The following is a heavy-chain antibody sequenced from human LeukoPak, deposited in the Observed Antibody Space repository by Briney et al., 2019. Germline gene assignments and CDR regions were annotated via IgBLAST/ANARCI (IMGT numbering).Heavy chain of an antibody. CDR3: AREVVLATTYDY. CDR1: GDSISSYY. V-gene: IGHV4-4*07. J-gene: IGHJ4*02. D-gene: IGHD2-15*01. Sequence: SETLSLTCTVSGDSISSYYWSWIRQSAGKGLEWIGRIYTSGSTNYNPSLKSQVSMSVDTSKNQFSLKLSSVTAADTAMYYCAREVVLATTYDYWGQGTLVTVSS. CDR2: IYTSGST.